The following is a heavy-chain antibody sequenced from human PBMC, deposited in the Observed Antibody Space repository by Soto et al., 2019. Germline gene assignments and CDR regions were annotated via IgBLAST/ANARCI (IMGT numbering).Heavy chain of an antibody. V-gene: IGHV3-53*01. CDR2: IYSGGST. CDR3: ARSPLGGTQLHWYFDL. Sequence: GGSLRLSCAASGFTVSSNYMSWVRQAPGKGLEWVSVIYSGGSTYYADSVKGRFTISRDNSKNTLYLQMNSLRAEDTAVYYCARSPLGGTQLHWYFDLWGRGTLVTVSS. J-gene: IGHJ2*01. CDR1: GFTVSSNY. D-gene: IGHD7-27*01.